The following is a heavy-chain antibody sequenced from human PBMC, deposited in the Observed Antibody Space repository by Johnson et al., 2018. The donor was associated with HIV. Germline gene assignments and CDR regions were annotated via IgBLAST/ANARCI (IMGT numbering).Heavy chain of an antibody. CDR1: GFIFDDYG. Sequence: MLLVESGGGVVRPGGSLRLSCAASGFIFDDYGMSWVRQAPGKGLEWVSGINWNGGSTGYADSVKGRFTISRDNAKNSLYLHMNTLRAEDTALYYCARVVSVAVAGSRQGAVGAFDMWGQGTMVTVSS. CDR2: INWNGGST. J-gene: IGHJ3*02. D-gene: IGHD6-19*01. V-gene: IGHV3-20*04. CDR3: ARVVSVAVAGSRQGAVGAFDM.